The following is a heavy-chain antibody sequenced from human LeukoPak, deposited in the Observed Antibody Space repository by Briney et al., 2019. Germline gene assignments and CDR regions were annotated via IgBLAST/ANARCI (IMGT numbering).Heavy chain of an antibody. J-gene: IGHJ4*02. Sequence: PGRSLRLSCAASGFTFSSYGMHWVRPAPGKGLEWVAVISYDGSNKYYADSVKGRFTISRDNSKNTLYLQMNSLRAEDTAVYYCAKDRLRWFGELLFDDYWGQGTLVTVSS. CDR3: AKDRLRWFGELLFDDY. V-gene: IGHV3-30*18. D-gene: IGHD3-10*01. CDR2: ISYDGSNK. CDR1: GFTFSSYG.